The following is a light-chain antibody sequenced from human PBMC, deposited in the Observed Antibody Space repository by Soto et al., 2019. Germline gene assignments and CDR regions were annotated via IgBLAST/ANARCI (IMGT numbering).Light chain of an antibody. CDR3: CSYTDIALDVV. CDR2: DVT. J-gene: IGLJ2*01. Sequence: QSPRTQPASVSGSPLQSITISCTGTSRDIGDYDYASWYQHLPGKAPKLLIFDVTHRPSGVSDRFSGSKSGNKASLTTSGVRPEDEADHYCCSYTDIALDVVFGGGTQLTV. CDR1: SRDIGDYDY. V-gene: IGLV2-14*01.